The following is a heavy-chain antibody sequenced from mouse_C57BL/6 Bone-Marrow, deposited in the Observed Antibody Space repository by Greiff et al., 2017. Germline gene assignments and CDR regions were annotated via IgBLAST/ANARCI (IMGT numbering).Heavy chain of an antibody. CDR2: ISDGGSYT. J-gene: IGHJ3*01. Sequence: EVKLMESGGGLVKPGGSLKLSCAASGFTFSSYAMSWVRQTPEKRLEWVATISDGGSYTYYPDNVKGRFTISRDNAKNNLYLQMSHLKSEDTAMYYCARDRDYYGSSLFAYWGQGTLVTVSA. V-gene: IGHV5-4*01. CDR3: ARDRDYYGSSLFAY. D-gene: IGHD1-1*01. CDR1: GFTFSSYA.